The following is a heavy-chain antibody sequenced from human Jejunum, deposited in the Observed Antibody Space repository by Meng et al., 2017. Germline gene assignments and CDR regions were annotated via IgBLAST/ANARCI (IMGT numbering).Heavy chain of an antibody. J-gene: IGHJ5*02. CDR2: ISSTSTYI. D-gene: IGHD3/OR15-3a*01. CDR1: GFTFSSYS. Sequence: EVQLVESGGGLVKAGGSLRLFCAAPGFTFSSYSLHWVRQAPGKGLEWVSSISSTSTYIYYADSMKGRFTVSRDNAKNSLQLQMDSLRAEDTAVYYCARDGHGQAPGFDPWGQGTLVTVSS. CDR3: ARDGHGQAPGFDP. V-gene: IGHV3-21*01.